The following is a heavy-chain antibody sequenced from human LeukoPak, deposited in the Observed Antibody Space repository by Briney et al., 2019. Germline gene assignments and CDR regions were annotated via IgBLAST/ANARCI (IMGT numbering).Heavy chain of an antibody. J-gene: IGHJ4*02. Sequence: SETLSLTCTASGYSISSGYYWGWIRQPPGKGLEWIGSIYHSGSTYYNPSLKSRVTISVDTSKNQFSLKLSSVTAADTAVYYCARDSSSGSYRTFDYWGQGTLVTVSS. CDR2: IYHSGST. V-gene: IGHV4-38-2*02. CDR3: ARDSSSGSYRTFDY. D-gene: IGHD1-26*01. CDR1: GYSISSGYY.